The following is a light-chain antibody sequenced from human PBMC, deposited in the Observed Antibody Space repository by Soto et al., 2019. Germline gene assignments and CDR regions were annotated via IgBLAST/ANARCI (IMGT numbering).Light chain of an antibody. CDR3: QQYKNWPRT. Sequence: DIVLTQSPGTLSLSPGAIATLSFRASQSVSSNNLAWYQQKPGQAPRLVIYGASTRATDMPGTFSGSGSGTEFTLTISSLQSEDFGVYYCQQYKNWPRTFGQGTKVDIK. V-gene: IGKV3-15*01. CDR1: QSVSSNN. CDR2: GAS. J-gene: IGKJ1*01.